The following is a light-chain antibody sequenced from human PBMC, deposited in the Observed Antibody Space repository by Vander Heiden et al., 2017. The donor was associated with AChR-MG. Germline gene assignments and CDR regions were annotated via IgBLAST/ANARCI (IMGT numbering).Light chain of an antibody. J-gene: IGLJ2*01. Sequence: QSALTQPASVSGSPGQSITISCTGSSSDVGSYHLVSWYQQHPGKAPKLMIYEVSKRPSGVSNRFSGSKSGNTASLTISGLQAEDEADYYCCSYAGSNVVFGEGTKLTVL. CDR2: EVS. CDR3: CSYAGSNVV. V-gene: IGLV2-23*02. CDR1: SSDVGSYHL.